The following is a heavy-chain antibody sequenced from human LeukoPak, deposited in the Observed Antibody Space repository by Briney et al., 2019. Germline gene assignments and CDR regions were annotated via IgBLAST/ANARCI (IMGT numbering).Heavy chain of an antibody. CDR1: GGSFSDYY. CDR3: ARTPGGLTMGRTRNGMSADVFAV. V-gene: IGHV4-34*01. D-gene: IGHD3-10*01. CDR2: ISHNGNT. Sequence: SETLSLTCAVYGGSFSDYYWTWIRQPPGKGLEWIGEISHNGNTRYNPSLKSRVTISVDTSKNQFSLNLTSVIAADTAVYYCARTPGGLTMGRTRNGMSADVFAVWGQGTTVTVSS. J-gene: IGHJ3*01.